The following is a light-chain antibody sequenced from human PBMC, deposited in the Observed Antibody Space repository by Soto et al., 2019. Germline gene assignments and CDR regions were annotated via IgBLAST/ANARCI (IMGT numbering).Light chain of an antibody. CDR2: ATS. V-gene: IGKV3-15*01. CDR1: QSVTSN. CDR3: QQYNNWTLT. J-gene: IGKJ4*01. Sequence: EIVMTQSPATLSVSPGERATLSCRASQSVTSNLAWYQQKPGQAPRLLIYATSTRVSGIPARFSGSGFGPEFSLTISSLQSEDFAVYSCQQYNNWTLTFGGGTKVEIK.